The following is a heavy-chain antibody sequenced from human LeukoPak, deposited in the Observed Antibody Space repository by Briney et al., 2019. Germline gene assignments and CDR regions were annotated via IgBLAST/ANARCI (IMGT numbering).Heavy chain of an antibody. CDR1: GFTFSSYA. CDR2: VSYDGSNK. J-gene: IGHJ4*02. CDR3: ARCSGSSTYHSDDY. Sequence: GGSLRLSCAASGFTFSSYAMHWVRQAPGKGLEWMAVVSYDGSNKYYADSVKGRFTISRDNAKNSLSLQMNSLRAEDTAVYYCARCSGSSTYHSDDYWGQGTLVTVSS. D-gene: IGHD2-15*01. V-gene: IGHV3-30-3*01.